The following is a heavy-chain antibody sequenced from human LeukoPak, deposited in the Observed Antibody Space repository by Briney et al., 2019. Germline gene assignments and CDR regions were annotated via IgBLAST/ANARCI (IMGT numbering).Heavy chain of an antibody. V-gene: IGHV3-49*04. CDR2: IRTKAYGETT. J-gene: IGHJ4*02. CDR3: GRHLLRSVGSTGLDF. CDR1: GFTLADHA. Sequence: GGSLRLSCIASGFTLADHAMSWVRQAPGKGLEWVGFIRTKAYGETTEYAESVKGRFTILRDDSTNIAYLQMNGLKAEDTAVYYCGRHLLRSVGSTGLDFWGQGTLVTVAS. D-gene: IGHD1-26*01.